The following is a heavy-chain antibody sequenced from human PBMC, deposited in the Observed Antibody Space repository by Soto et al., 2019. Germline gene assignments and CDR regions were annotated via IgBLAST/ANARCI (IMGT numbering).Heavy chain of an antibody. D-gene: IGHD5-12*01. J-gene: IGHJ4*02. V-gene: IGHV3-53*01. Sequence: GGSLRLSCVASGFTFSNYMSWVRQAPGKGLEWVSVIYSGGSTYYIDSVKGRFSISRDISKNTLYLQMNSLRAEDTAVYYCHGYGYWGQGTLVTVSS. CDR2: IYSGGST. CDR1: GFTFSNY. CDR3: HGYGY.